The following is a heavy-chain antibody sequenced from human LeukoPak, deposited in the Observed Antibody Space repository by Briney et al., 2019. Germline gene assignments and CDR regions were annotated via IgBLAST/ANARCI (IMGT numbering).Heavy chain of an antibody. CDR1: GYTFTGYY. CDR2: INPNSGGT. Sequence: ASVEVSCKASGYTFTGYYMHWVRQAPGQGLEWMGWINPNSGGTNYAQKFQGGVTMTRDTSISTAYMELSRLRSDDTAVYYCARRVIAARPDWFDPWGQGTLVTVSS. D-gene: IGHD6-6*01. J-gene: IGHJ5*02. V-gene: IGHV1-2*02. CDR3: ARRVIAARPDWFDP.